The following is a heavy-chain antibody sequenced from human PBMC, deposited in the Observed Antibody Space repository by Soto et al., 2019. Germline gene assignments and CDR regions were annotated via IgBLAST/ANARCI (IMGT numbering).Heavy chain of an antibody. Sequence: ASVKVSCKVSGYTLTELSMHWVRQAPGKGLEWMGGFDPEDGETIYAQKFQGRVTMTEDTSTDTAYMELSSLRSEDTAVYYCATGGIGVVPAAIDLDYWGQGTRVTSPQ. V-gene: IGHV1-24*01. J-gene: IGHJ4*02. CDR2: FDPEDGET. D-gene: IGHD2-2*02. CDR3: ATGGIGVVPAAIDLDY. CDR1: GYTLTELS.